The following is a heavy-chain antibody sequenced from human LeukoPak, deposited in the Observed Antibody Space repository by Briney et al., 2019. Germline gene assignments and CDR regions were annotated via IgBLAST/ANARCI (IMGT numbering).Heavy chain of an antibody. CDR1: RFSFSSYW. D-gene: IGHD3-3*01. V-gene: IGHV3-7*01. J-gene: IGHJ5*02. Sequence: GGSLRLSCAASRFSFSSYWMSWVRQAPGKGLEWVANIKQDGSDKYYVDSVRGRFTTSRDNAKNSLYLQMNSLRAEDTAVYYCARDSDFWSGYSPNWFDPWGQGTLVTVSS. CDR3: ARDSDFWSGYSPNWFDP. CDR2: IKQDGSDK.